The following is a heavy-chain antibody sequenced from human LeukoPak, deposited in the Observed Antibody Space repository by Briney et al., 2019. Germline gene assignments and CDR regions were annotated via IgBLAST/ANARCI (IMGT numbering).Heavy chain of an antibody. V-gene: IGHV3-74*01. D-gene: IGHD2-15*01. CDR1: GFTFSSYW. CDR3: ARDFGHDTRYWLDY. Sequence: GGSLRLSCAASGFTFSSYWMHWVRQAPGKGLVWVSRINNDGSSTSYADSVKGRFTISRDNAKNTLYLQMNSLRAEDTAVYYCARDFGHDTRYWLDYWGQGTLVTVSS. J-gene: IGHJ4*02. CDR2: INNDGSST.